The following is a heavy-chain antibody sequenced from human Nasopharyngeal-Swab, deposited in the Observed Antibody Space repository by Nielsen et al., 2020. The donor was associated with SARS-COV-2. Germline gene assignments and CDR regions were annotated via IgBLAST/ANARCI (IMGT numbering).Heavy chain of an antibody. Sequence: GGSLRLSCAASGFTFSSYAMSWVRQAPGKGPEWVSVIYSGGSSTYYADSVKGRFTISRDNSKNTLYLQMNSLRAEDTAVYYCANLLFSSSWYEGYYYGMDVWGQGTTVTVSS. CDR2: IYSGGSST. CDR1: GFTFSSYA. D-gene: IGHD6-13*01. J-gene: IGHJ6*02. CDR3: ANLLFSSSWYEGYYYGMDV. V-gene: IGHV3-23*03.